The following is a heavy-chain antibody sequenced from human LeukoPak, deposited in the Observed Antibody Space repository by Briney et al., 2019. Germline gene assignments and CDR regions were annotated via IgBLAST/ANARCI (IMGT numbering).Heavy chain of an antibody. CDR3: AKKVKCSGGSCYTLFDY. J-gene: IGHJ4*02. Sequence: GGSLRLSCGASGFTFSSYAMSWVRQAPGKGLEWVSAISGSGGSTYYADSVKGRFTISGDNSKNTLYLQMNSLRAEDTAVYYCAKKVKCSGGSCYTLFDYWGQGTLVTVSS. CDR1: GFTFSSYA. V-gene: IGHV3-23*01. D-gene: IGHD2-15*01. CDR2: ISGSGGST.